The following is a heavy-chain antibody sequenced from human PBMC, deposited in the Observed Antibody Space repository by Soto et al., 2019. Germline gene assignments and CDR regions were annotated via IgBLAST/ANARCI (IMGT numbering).Heavy chain of an antibody. CDR2: IYYSGST. CDR3: ASSYYYDSSGYYLDFDH. CDR1: GGSISGGDYY. J-gene: IGHJ4*02. D-gene: IGHD3-22*01. V-gene: IGHV4-30-4*01. Sequence: SETLSLTCTVSGGSISGGDYYWSWIRQPPGKGLEWIGYIYYSGSTYYNPSLKSRVTISVDTSKNQFSLKLSSVTAADTAVYYCASSYYYDSSGYYLDFDHWGQGTLVTVSS.